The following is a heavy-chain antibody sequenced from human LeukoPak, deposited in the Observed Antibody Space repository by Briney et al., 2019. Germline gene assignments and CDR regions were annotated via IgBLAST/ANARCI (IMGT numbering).Heavy chain of an antibody. Sequence: GSLRLSCAASGFTFSSYWMSWVRQAPGKGLEWVANIKQDGSEKYYVDSVKGRFTISRDNAKNSLCLQMNSLRAEDTAVYYCARGGVGSGWSDYWYFDLWGRGTLVTVSS. CDR3: ARGGVGSGWSDYWYFDL. D-gene: IGHD6-19*01. CDR2: IKQDGSEK. V-gene: IGHV3-7*03. J-gene: IGHJ2*01. CDR1: GFTFSSYW.